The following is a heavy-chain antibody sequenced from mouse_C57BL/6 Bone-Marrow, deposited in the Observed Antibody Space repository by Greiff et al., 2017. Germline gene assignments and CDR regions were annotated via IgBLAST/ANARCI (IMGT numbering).Heavy chain of an antibody. J-gene: IGHJ3*01. V-gene: IGHV2-6*01. CDR1: GFSLTSYG. CDR3: ASWILRYPFAY. Sequence: QVQLKESGPGLVAPSQSLSITCTVSGFSLTSYGVDWVRQSPGKGLEWLGVIWGVGSTNYNSALKSRLSISKDNSKSQVFLKMNSLQTDDTAMYYCASWILRYPFAYWGQGTLVTVSA. D-gene: IGHD1-1*01. CDR2: IWGVGST.